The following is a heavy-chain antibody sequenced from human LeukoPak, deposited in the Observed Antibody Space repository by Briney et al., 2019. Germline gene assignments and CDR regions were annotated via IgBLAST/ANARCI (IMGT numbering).Heavy chain of an antibody. V-gene: IGHV1-2*02. J-gene: IGHJ4*02. D-gene: IGHD1-26*01. Sequence: ASVKVSCKASGYTFTGYYRHWVRQAPGQGLEWMGWINPNSGGTNYAQKFQGRVTMTRDTSISTAYMELSRLRSDDTAVYYCATFAGEHQAPFDYWGQGTLVTVSS. CDR1: GYTFTGYY. CDR3: ATFAGEHQAPFDY. CDR2: INPNSGGT.